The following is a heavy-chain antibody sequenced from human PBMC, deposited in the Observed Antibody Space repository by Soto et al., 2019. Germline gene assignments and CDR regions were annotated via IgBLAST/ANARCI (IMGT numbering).Heavy chain of an antibody. CDR2: IIPIFGTA. D-gene: IGHD4-17*01. J-gene: IGHJ5*02. V-gene: IGHV1-69*12. CDR1: GGTFSSYA. CDR3: ARTAPERTVTTVFGWFDP. Sequence: QVQLVQSGAEVKKPGSSVKVSCKASGGTFSSYAISWVRQAPGQGLEWMGGIIPIFGTANYAQKFQGRVTITADEXTXTXXMELSSLRSEDTAVYYWARTAPERTVTTVFGWFDPWGQGTLVTVSS.